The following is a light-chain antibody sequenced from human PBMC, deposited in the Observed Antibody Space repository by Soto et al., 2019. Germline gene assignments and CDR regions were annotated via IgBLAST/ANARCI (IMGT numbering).Light chain of an antibody. Sequence: QSVLTQPPSVSGAPGQRVTISCTGSSSNIGAGYDVHWYQQLPGTAPKLPIYGNSNRPSGVPDRFSGSKSGTSASLAITGLQADDEADYYCQSYDSSLSALFGGGTKLTVL. J-gene: IGLJ3*02. CDR1: SSNIGAGYD. V-gene: IGLV1-40*01. CDR3: QSYDSSLSAL. CDR2: GNS.